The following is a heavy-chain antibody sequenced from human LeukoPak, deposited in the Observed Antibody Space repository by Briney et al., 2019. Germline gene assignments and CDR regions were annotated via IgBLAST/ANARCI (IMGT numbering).Heavy chain of an antibody. J-gene: IGHJ4*02. D-gene: IGHD5-24*01. V-gene: IGHV4-31*03. Sequence: SETLSLTCTVSGGSIASGGYYWSWIRQLSGKGLEWIGYIYYSGTTYYNPSLKSRITILVDTSKNQFSLNLSSVTAADSAMYYCARSGGGFNLDSWGLGTLVSVSS. CDR1: GGSIASGGYY. CDR2: IYYSGTT. CDR3: ARSGGGFNLDS.